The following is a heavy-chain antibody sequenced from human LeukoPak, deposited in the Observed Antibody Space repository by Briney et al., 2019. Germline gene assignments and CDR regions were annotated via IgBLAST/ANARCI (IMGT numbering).Heavy chain of an antibody. D-gene: IGHD3-10*01. CDR2: ISYDGSNK. J-gene: IGHJ4*02. CDR3: AKGDPYGSGSYPVDY. Sequence: GGSLRLSCAASGFIFSGYGMHWVRQDSGKGLEWVALISYDGSNKYYADSVKGRFTISRDNSKNTLYLQMNSLRPEDTAVYYCAKGDPYGSGSYPVDYWGQGTLVTVSS. V-gene: IGHV3-30*18. CDR1: GFIFSGYG.